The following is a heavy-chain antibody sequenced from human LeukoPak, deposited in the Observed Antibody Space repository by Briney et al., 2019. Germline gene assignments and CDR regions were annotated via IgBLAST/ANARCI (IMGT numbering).Heavy chain of an antibody. Sequence: GESLKISCKGSGYSFTSYWIGWVRQMPGKGLEWMGIIYPGDSDTRYSPSFQGQVTISADKSISTAYLQWSSLKASDTAMYYCVAGGVNYYGSGNYFQHWGQGTLVTVSS. CDR3: VAGGVNYYGSGNYFQH. D-gene: IGHD3-10*01. CDR1: GYSFTSYW. J-gene: IGHJ1*01. CDR2: IYPGDSDT. V-gene: IGHV5-51*01.